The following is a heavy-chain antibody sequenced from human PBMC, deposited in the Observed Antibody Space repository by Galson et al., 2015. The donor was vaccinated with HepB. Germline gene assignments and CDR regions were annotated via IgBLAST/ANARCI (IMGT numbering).Heavy chain of an antibody. Sequence: SLRLSCAASGFTFSSYAMHWVRQAPGKGLEYVSAISSNGGSTYYADSVKGRFTISRDNSKNTLYLQMSSLRAEDTAVYYCVKGTGCAPLRNWVDPWGQGTLVTVSS. D-gene: IGHD3-16*01. J-gene: IGHJ5*02. CDR1: GFTFSSYA. CDR2: ISSNGGST. V-gene: IGHV3-64D*06. CDR3: VKGTGCAPLRNWVDP.